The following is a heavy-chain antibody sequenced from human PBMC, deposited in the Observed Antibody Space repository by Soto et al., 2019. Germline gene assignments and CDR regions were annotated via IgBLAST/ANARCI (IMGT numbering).Heavy chain of an antibody. D-gene: IGHD6-13*01. J-gene: IGHJ6*02. CDR2: IYYSGST. Sequence: QVQLQESGPGLVKPSQTLSLTCTVSSGSISSGDYYWSWIRQPPGKGREWIGYIYYSGSTYYNPFLKSRVTISVDTSKNQFSLKLSSVTAADTAVYYCARVPGYSSPYYGMDVWGQGTTVTVSS. CDR3: ARVPGYSSPYYGMDV. CDR1: SGSISSGDYY. V-gene: IGHV4-30-4*01.